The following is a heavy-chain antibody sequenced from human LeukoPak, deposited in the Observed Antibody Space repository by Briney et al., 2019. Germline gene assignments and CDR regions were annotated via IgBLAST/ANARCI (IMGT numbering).Heavy chain of an antibody. CDR1: GFTFSSYG. Sequence: GGSLRLSCAASGFTFSSYGMHWVRQAPGKGLEWVAVISYDGSNKYYADSVKGRFTISRDNSKNTLYLQMNSLRAEDTAVYYCAKDGMFGGFPSSYYVRDVGGKGTTVPVPS. V-gene: IGHV3-30*18. J-gene: IGHJ6*04. CDR2: ISYDGSNK. D-gene: IGHD3-16*01. CDR3: AKDGMFGGFPSSYYVRDV.